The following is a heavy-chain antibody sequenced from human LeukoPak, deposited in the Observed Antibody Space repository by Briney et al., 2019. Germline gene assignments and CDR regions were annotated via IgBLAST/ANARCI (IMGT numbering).Heavy chain of an antibody. V-gene: IGHV3-30*02. D-gene: IGHD6-19*01. CDR1: GLTFSTSG. CDR2: IQYDESDK. CDR3: AREGGITVAGKFDS. Sequence: PGGSLRLSCAASGLTFSTSGMHWVCQAPGKGLEWVAFIQYDESDKYYADSVRGRFTISRDNSKNTLYLQMNSLRAEDTAVYYCAREGGITVAGKFDSWGQGTLVTVSS. J-gene: IGHJ4*02.